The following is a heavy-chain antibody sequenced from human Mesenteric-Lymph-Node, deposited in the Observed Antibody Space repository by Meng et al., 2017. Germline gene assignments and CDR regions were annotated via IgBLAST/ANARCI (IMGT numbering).Heavy chain of an antibody. CDR2: IGSSSIYI. Sequence: GESLKISCAASGFTFSDHFMSWIRQAPGKGLERISSIGSSSIYIYYADSVKGRFTISRDNAKSSLYLEMNSLSDEDTAVYYCARGTDWYDYWGQGTLVTVSS. V-gene: IGHV3-21*06. CDR1: GFTFSDHF. J-gene: IGHJ4*02. CDR3: ARGTDWYDY. D-gene: IGHD3-9*01.